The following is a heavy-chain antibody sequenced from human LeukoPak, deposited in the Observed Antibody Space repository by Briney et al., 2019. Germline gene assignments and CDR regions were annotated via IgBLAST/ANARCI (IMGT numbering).Heavy chain of an antibody. CDR3: VRESGSYYFDY. D-gene: IGHD3-22*01. CDR1: GFSFDDYA. CDR2: ITGNGGTI. Sequence: AGRSLRLSCAASGFSFDDYAMHWVRQAPGKGLEWVSGITGNGGTIVYADSVKGRFTVSRDNAKSSLYLQMSSLKAEDMALYYCVRESGSYYFDYWGQGTLVTVSS. J-gene: IGHJ4*02. V-gene: IGHV3-9*03.